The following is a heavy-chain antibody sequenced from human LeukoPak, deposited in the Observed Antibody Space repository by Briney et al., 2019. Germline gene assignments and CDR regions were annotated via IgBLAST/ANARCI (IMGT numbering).Heavy chain of an antibody. CDR3: TTGPGNSGY. J-gene: IGHJ4*02. CDR2: IKSTTVDATP. Sequence: PGGSLRLSCAASGVSFSSCAMSWVRQAPGKGLEWVGRIKSTTVDATPEYAAPVKGRFTISRDDSKNTVYLQMNSLKSEDTAVYYCTTGPGNSGYWGQGTLVTVSS. V-gene: IGHV3-15*01. CDR1: GVSFSSCA. D-gene: IGHD4-23*01.